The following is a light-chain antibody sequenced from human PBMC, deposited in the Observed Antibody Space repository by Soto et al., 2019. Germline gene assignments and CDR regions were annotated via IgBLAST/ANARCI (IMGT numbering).Light chain of an antibody. CDR1: SSDVGGYNH. CDR2: EVS. Sequence: QSVLTQPASVSGSPGQSITISCTGTSSDVGGYNHVSWYQQHPGKAPKLMIYEVSNRPSGVSNRFSGSKSGNTASLTISGLQAEDKADYYCTSYRSSSTRYVFGTGTKVTVL. V-gene: IGLV2-14*01. CDR3: TSYRSSSTRYV. J-gene: IGLJ1*01.